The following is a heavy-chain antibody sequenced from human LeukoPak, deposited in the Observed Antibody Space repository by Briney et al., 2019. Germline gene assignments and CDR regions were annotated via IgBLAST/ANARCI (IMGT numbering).Heavy chain of an antibody. CDR1: GGTFSSYA. V-gene: IGHV1-69*04. J-gene: IGHJ5*02. Sequence: SVKVSCKASGGTFSSYAISWVRQAPGQGLVWMGRIIPILGIANYAQKFQGRVTITADKSTSTAYMELSSLRSEDTAVYYCASPRLLHSGYDKGGWFDPWGQGTRVTVSS. CDR3: ASPRLLHSGYDKGGWFDP. D-gene: IGHD5-12*01. CDR2: IIPILGIA.